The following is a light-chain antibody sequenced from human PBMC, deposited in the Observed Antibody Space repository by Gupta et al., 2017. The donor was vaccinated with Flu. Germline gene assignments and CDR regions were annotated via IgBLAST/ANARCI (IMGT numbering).Light chain of an antibody. CDR2: AAS. J-gene: IGKJ4*01. CDR3: QKDNSAPTT. CDR1: QDIGSY. Sequence: PSSLSASVGDRVTISCRASQDIGSYLAWYQQKAGKPPKLLIYAASSVQSGVPSRFSDSGFGTTFTLTISNLQPEDVATYYCQKDNSAPTTFGGGTKVEIK. V-gene: IGKV1-27*01.